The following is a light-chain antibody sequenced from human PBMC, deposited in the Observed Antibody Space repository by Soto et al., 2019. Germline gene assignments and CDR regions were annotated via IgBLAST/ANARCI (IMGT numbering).Light chain of an antibody. V-gene: IGKV3-15*01. CDR1: QSVSTN. J-gene: IGKJ1*01. CDR3: QQYNNWPQT. Sequence: EKVMTQSPATLSVSPGERVTLSCRASQSVSTNLAWYQQKPGQAPRLLIYGASTRATGIPARFSSSGSGTEFTLTISSLHSEDFAVYYCQQYNNWPQTFGQGTKVEIK. CDR2: GAS.